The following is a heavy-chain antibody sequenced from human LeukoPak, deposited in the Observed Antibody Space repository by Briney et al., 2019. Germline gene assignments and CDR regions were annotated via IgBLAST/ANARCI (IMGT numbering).Heavy chain of an antibody. J-gene: IGHJ3*01. CDR3: ARGHAGYYESSGYPY. CDR1: GFTFSSYW. D-gene: IGHD3-22*01. V-gene: IGHV3-7*01. CDR2: IKQDGSEK. Sequence: GGSLRLSCAAAGFTFSSYWMSWVREAPGKGLEGVVNIKQDGSEKYYVDSVKGRFTISRDNAKNSLYLQMNSLRAEDTAVYYCARGHAGYYESSGYPYWGQGTMVTVSS.